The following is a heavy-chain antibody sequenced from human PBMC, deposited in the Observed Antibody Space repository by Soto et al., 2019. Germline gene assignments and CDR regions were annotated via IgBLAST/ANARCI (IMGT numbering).Heavy chain of an antibody. D-gene: IGHD1-7*01. Sequence: SGGSLRLSCTASGFTFGDYAMSWFRQAPGKGLEWVGFIRSKAYGGTTEYDASVKGRFTISRDDSKSIAYLQMNSLKTEDTAVYYFTRGRWSAGTRSPNYYFDYWGQGTLVTVSS. V-gene: IGHV3-49*03. CDR3: TRGRWSAGTRSPNYYFDY. CDR2: IRSKAYGGTT. J-gene: IGHJ4*02. CDR1: GFTFGDYA.